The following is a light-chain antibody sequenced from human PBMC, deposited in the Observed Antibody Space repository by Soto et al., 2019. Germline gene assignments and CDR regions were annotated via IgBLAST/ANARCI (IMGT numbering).Light chain of an antibody. CDR3: QQSYSTPRT. CDR2: AAS. J-gene: IGKJ2*01. CDR1: QSISSY. V-gene: IGKV1-39*01. Sequence: IQMTQSPSSLSASVGERVTITCRASQSISSYLNWYQQKPGKAPKLLIYAASSLQSGVPSRFSGSGSGTDFTLTISSLQPEDFATYYCQQSYSTPRTFGQGTKVDIK.